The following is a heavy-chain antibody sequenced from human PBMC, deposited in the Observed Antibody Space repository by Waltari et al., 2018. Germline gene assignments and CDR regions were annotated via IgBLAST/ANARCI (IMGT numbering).Heavy chain of an antibody. D-gene: IGHD1-26*01. CDR3: ARDVDWGVGALGY. V-gene: IGHV3-74*01. CDR2: SNSDGTNI. J-gene: IGHJ4*02. CDR1: GFTFSNYW. Sequence: EVQLVESGGGLVQPGGSLRLSCAASGFTFSNYWMHWVRQIPGKGRMWVARSNSDGTNIVYADSVRGRFTISKDNAKNTLYLQMNSLSAEDTAVYYCARDVDWGVGALGYWGQGTPVTVS.